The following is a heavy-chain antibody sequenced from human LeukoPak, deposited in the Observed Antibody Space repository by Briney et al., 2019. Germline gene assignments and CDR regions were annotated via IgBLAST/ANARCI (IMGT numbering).Heavy chain of an antibody. CDR2: MNPNSGNT. CDR3: ARGVKGQQLGY. Sequence: ASVKVSCKASGYTFSNYDIIWVRQATGQGLEWMGWMNPNSGNTGYTQNFQGRVTMTRNTSISTAYMDLSSLRSEDTAVYYCARGVKGQQLGYWGQGTLVIVSS. V-gene: IGHV1-8*01. CDR1: GYTFSNYD. J-gene: IGHJ4*02. D-gene: IGHD6-13*01.